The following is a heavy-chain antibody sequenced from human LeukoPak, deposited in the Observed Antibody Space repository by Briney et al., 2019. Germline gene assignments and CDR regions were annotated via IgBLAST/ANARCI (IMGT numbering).Heavy chain of an antibody. Sequence: GRSLRLSCAASGFTFSSYAMHWVRQAPGKGLEWVVVISYDGSNKYYADSVKGRFTISRDNSKNTLYLQMNSLRAEDTAVYYCARPLRYFDWSHFDYWGQGTLVTVSS. CDR3: ARPLRYFDWSHFDY. J-gene: IGHJ4*02. CDR2: ISYDGSNK. CDR1: GFTFSSYA. D-gene: IGHD3-9*01. V-gene: IGHV3-30-3*01.